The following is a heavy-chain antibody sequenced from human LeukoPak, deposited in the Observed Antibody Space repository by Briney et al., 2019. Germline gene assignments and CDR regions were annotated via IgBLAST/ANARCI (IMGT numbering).Heavy chain of an antibody. V-gene: IGHV3-64D*09. J-gene: IGHJ4*02. CDR2: ISSKGVST. Sequence: GGSLRLSCSASGFTISLYAMHWVRQAPGKGLEYVSGISSKGVSTYYADSVKGRFTISRDNSKDTMFLQMSSLRPEDTAVYYCVKGGQYSSSSHFDYWGQGTLVTVSS. CDR1: GFTISLYA. CDR3: VKGGQYSSSSHFDY. D-gene: IGHD6-6*01.